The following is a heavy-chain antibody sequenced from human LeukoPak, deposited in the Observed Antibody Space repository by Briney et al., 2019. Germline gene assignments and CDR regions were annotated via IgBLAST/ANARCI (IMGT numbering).Heavy chain of an antibody. Sequence: GGSLRLSCAASGFTFSRYWMSWVRQAPGKGPEWVANIKQDGSEKYYVDSVRGRFTISRDNARTSLYLQMNSLRAEVTAVYYCATHCSSVSCSLATFDIWGQGTMVTVSS. V-gene: IGHV3-7*01. J-gene: IGHJ3*02. CDR2: IKQDGSEK. D-gene: IGHD2-2*01. CDR3: ATHCSSVSCSLATFDI. CDR1: GFTFSRYW.